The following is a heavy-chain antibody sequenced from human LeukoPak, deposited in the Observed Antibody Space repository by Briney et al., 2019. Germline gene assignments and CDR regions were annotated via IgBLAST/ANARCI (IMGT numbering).Heavy chain of an antibody. CDR2: IRYDGSNK. CDR1: GFTFSSYG. J-gene: IGHJ4*02. Sequence: GGSLRLSCAASGFTFSSYGMHWVRQAPGKGLEWVAFIRYDGSNKYYADSVKGRFTISRDNSKNTLYLQMNSLRAEDTAVYYCAKLTTVTTGARANYFDYWGQGTLATVSS. CDR3: AKLTTVTTGARANYFDY. D-gene: IGHD4-17*01. V-gene: IGHV3-30*02.